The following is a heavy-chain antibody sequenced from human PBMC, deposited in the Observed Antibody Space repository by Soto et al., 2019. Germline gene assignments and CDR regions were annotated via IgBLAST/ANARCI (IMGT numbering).Heavy chain of an antibody. CDR1: GYIFTGYG. CDR2: ISPYNGHT. Sequence: QVQLVQSGAEVKKPGASVKVSCKASGYIFTGYGISWVRQAPGQGLEWIGWISPYNGHTEYAQSLQGRLTVTADKSTTTANMWLRSLRSDDRAGDYWAGGGSGSHRGRGFAGAMDVWGQGTTVTVSS. D-gene: IGHD3-22*01. CDR3: AGGGSGSHRGRGFAGAMDV. J-gene: IGHJ6*02. V-gene: IGHV1-18*04.